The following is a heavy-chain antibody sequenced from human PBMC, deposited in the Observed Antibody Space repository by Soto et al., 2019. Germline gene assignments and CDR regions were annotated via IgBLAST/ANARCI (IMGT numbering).Heavy chain of an antibody. V-gene: IGHV3-23*01. J-gene: IGHJ4*02. CDR3: AKASDYDDILTGLH. Sequence: EVQLLESGGGLVQPGGSLRISCAASGFTFSSYAMSWVRQAPGKGLECLSTTSGSGGSAYYADSVKGRFTITRDNSKNALHLQMNSLRAEDTAVYYCAKASDYDDILTGLHWGQGTLVTVSA. CDR2: TSGSGGSA. D-gene: IGHD3-9*01. CDR1: GFTFSSYA.